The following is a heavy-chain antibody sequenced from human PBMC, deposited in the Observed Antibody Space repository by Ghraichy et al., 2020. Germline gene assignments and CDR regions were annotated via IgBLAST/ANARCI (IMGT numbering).Heavy chain of an antibody. CDR1: GGSFSGYY. CDR3: ARVSHVTPHYDSHP. J-gene: IGHJ5*02. D-gene: IGHD3-22*01. V-gene: IGHV4-34*01. CDR2: INHSGST. Sequence: SQTLSLTCAVYGGSFSGYYWSWIRQPPGKGLEWIGEINHSGSTNYNPSLKSRVTISVDTSKNQFSLKLSSVTAADTAVYYCARVSHVTPHYDSHPWGQGTLVTVSS.